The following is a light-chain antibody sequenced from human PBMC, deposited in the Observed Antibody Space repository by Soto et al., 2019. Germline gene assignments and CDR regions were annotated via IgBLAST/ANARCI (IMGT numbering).Light chain of an antibody. J-gene: IGKJ4*01. CDR1: QSVSSN. Sequence: EIVMTQSPATLSVSPGERATLSCRASQSVSSNLAWYQQKPGQAPRLLIYGASTRDTGIPARFSGSVSGTEFTLTISSLQYEDFAVYYCQEYTNWPPLTFCGGTKVEIK. CDR3: QEYTNWPPLT. V-gene: IGKV3-15*01. CDR2: GAS.